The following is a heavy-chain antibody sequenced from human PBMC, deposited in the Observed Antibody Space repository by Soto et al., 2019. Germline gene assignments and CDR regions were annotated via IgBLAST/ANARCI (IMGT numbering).Heavy chain of an antibody. V-gene: IGHV1-24*01. CDR1: GYTLTELS. CDR3: ATSDRPMVRGAELTHDY. Sequence: ASVKVSCKVSGYTLTELSMHWVRQAPGKGLEWMGGFDPEDGETIYAQKFQGRVTMTEDTSTDTAYMELSSLRSEDTAVYYCATSDRPMVRGAELTHDYWGQGTLVTVSS. D-gene: IGHD3-10*01. CDR2: FDPEDGET. J-gene: IGHJ4*02.